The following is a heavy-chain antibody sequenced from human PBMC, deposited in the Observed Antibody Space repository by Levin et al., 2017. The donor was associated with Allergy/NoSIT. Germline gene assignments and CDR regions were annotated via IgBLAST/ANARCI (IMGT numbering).Heavy chain of an antibody. CDR3: VKDLEIQVWSTGCDYYGMDV. CDR1: GFIFSSYG. D-gene: IGHD5-18*01. CDR2: ISYDGRTK. J-gene: IGHJ6*02. V-gene: IGHV3-30*18. Sequence: GGSLRLSCAASGFIFSSYGMHWVRQVPGKGLEWVAVISYDGRTKYYADSVKGRFTISRDNPKNTVYLQMNSLGGDDTAVYYCVKDLEIQVWSTGCDYYGMDVWGQGTTVTVYS.